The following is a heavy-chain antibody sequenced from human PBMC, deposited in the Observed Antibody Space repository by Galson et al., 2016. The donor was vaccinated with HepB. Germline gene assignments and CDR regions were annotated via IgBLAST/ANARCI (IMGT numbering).Heavy chain of an antibody. CDR3: TVGATYDFWSGYYMLDP. D-gene: IGHD3-3*01. CDR1: GFGFSHAW. Sequence: SLRLSCATSGFGFSHAWMHWVRQAPGKGLEWVGRIKSKNDGETTHYAAPVKGRFAISRDDSKNTLYLQINGLKTEDTAVYYCTVGATYDFWSGYYMLDPWGQGTLVTVSS. J-gene: IGHJ5*02. CDR2: IKSKNDGETT. V-gene: IGHV3-15*07.